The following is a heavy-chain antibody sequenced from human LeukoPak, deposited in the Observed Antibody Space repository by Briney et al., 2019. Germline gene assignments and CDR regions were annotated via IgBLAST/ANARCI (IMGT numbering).Heavy chain of an antibody. Sequence: SETLSLTCAVSGDPINSIDWWSWVRQSPARGLEWIGEIYHSGGTNYNPSLKSRVTISVDKSKNHLSLKLTPVTAADTAVYFCVGNGYYALDYWGQGALVTVAS. J-gene: IGHJ4*02. V-gene: IGHV4-4*02. CDR1: GDPINSIDW. D-gene: IGHD2/OR15-2a*01. CDR2: IYHSGGT. CDR3: VGNGYYALDY.